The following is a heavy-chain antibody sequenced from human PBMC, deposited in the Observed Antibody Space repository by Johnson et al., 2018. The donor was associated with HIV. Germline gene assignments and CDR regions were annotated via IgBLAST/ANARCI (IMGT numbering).Heavy chain of an antibody. Sequence: QVQLVESGGGVVQPGGSLRLSCAASGFTFSSYGMHWVRQAPGKGLEWVSVIYSGGSTYYADSVKGRFTISRDNSENTLYLQMNSLRAEDTAVYYCARGGQLPALDGFDIWGQGTMVTVSS. CDR2: IYSGGST. CDR1: GFTFSSYG. J-gene: IGHJ3*02. V-gene: IGHV3-NL1*01. CDR3: ARGGQLPALDGFDI. D-gene: IGHD6-6*01.